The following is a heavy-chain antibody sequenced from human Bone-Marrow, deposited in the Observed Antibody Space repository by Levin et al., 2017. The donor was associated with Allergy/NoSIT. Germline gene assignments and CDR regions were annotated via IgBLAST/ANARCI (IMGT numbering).Heavy chain of an antibody. CDR2: INQDGSED. CDR3: ARDWSIATDELDYYGMDV. D-gene: IGHD2-21*01. J-gene: IGHJ6*02. V-gene: IGHV3-7*01. Sequence: AGGSLRLSCAAPGFSFGSFSMSWVRQAPGKGLEWVGNINQDGSEDYYVDSVRGRFTISRDNDKNSLYLQMNSLRAEDTAVYYCARDWSIATDELDYYGMDVWGQGTTVIVSS. CDR1: GFSFGSFS.